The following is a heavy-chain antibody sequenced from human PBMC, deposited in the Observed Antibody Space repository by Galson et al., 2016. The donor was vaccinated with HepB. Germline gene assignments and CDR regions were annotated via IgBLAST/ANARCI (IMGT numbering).Heavy chain of an antibody. V-gene: IGHV3-74*01. Sequence: SLRLSCAASGFTFRDFYMSWVRQAPGKGLVWVSRINNDGSSTSYADSVKGRFTISRDNAKDTLYLQMNSLRAEDTAVYYCARYAGVRYDFWSGYSDSYYYYGMDVWGQGTTVTVSS. CDR3: ARYAGVRYDFWSGYSDSYYYYGMDV. CDR1: GFTFRDFY. D-gene: IGHD3-3*01. J-gene: IGHJ6*02. CDR2: INNDGSST.